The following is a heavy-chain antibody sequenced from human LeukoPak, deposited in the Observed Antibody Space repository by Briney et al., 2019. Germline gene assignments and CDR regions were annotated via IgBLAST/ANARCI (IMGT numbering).Heavy chain of an antibody. V-gene: IGHV1-69*05. D-gene: IGHD6-13*01. CDR1: GGTFSSYA. Sequence: ASVKVSCKASGGTFSSYAINWVRQAPGQGLEWMGRIVPIFGTTNYAQKFQCRVTITTDESTSTAYMELSSLRSEDTAVYYCARDRGERGSSWSLPAHGFDIWGQGTMVTVSS. J-gene: IGHJ3*02. CDR2: IVPIFGTT. CDR3: ARDRGERGSSWSLPAHGFDI.